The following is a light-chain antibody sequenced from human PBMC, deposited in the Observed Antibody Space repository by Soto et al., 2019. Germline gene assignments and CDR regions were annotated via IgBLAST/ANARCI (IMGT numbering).Light chain of an antibody. CDR2: LDSDGTH. CDR3: QTWGTGMQVV. Sequence: QPVLTQSPSASASLGASVKLTCTLSSGHSSYAIAWHQQQPEKGPRFLMKLDSDGTHNKGDGIPDRFSGSSAGTERYLTISSLQSEDEADYYCQTWGTGMQVVFGGGTQLTV. CDR1: SGHSSYA. J-gene: IGLJ2*01. V-gene: IGLV4-69*01.